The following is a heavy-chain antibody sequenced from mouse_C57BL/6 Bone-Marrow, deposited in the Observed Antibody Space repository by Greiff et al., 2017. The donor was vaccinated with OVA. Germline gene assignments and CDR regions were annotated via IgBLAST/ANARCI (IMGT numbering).Heavy chain of an antibody. CDR1: GFSLTSYG. CDR2: IWRGGST. CDR3: AGEIYGNYDYYAMDY. D-gene: IGHD2-1*01. J-gene: IGHJ4*01. V-gene: IGHV2-5*01. Sequence: QVQLQQSGPGLVQPSQSLSITCTVSGFSLTSYGVHWVRQSPGKGLEWLGVIWRGGSTDYNAAFMSRLSITKDNSKSQVFFKMNSLQADDTAIYYCAGEIYGNYDYYAMDYWGQGTSVTVSS.